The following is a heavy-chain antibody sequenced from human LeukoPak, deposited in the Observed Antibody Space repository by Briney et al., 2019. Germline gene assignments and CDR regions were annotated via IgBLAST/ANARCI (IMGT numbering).Heavy chain of an antibody. Sequence: SETLSLTCTVSGYSISSGYYWGWIRQPPGKGLEWIGSIYHSGSTYYNPSLKSRVTISVDTSKNQFSLKLSSVTAADTAVYYCARVPREGGFDYWGQGTLVTVSS. J-gene: IGHJ4*02. D-gene: IGHD2-15*01. CDR1: GYSISSGYY. CDR3: ARVPREGGFDY. V-gene: IGHV4-38-2*02. CDR2: IYHSGST.